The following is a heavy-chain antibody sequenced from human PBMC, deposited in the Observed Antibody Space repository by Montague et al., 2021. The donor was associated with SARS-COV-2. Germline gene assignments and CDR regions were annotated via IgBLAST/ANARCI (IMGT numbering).Heavy chain of an antibody. CDR2: INHSANT. V-gene: IGHV4-34*01. CDR3: ASGIYPSGSYYNRYYYGLNI. CDR1: GGSLSGYY. Sequence: SETLSLTCAVYGGSLSGYYWSWIRQPPEKGLEWIGEINHSANTKYNSSLKSPVTISIDTSKNQFSLKTTSVTAADTATYYCASGIYPSGSYYNRYYYGLNIWGPGTTVIVSS. J-gene: IGHJ6*02. D-gene: IGHD3-10*01.